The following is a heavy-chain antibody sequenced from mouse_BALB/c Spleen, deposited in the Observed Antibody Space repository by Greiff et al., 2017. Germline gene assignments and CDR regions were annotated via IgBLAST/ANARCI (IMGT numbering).Heavy chain of an antibody. CDR3: ARCFSGYGGAMDY. CDR1: GFNIKDTY. CDR2: IDPANGNT. Sequence: EAQLQQSGAELVKPGASVKLSCTASGFNIKDTYMHWVKQRPEQGLEWIGRIDPANGNTKYDPKFQGKATITADTSSNTAYLQLSSLTSEDTAVYYCARCFSGYGGAMDYWGQGTSVTVSS. V-gene: IGHV14-3*02. D-gene: IGHD3-1*01. J-gene: IGHJ4*01.